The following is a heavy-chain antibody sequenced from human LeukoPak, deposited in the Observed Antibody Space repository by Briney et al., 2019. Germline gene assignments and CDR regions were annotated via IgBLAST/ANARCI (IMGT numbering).Heavy chain of an antibody. V-gene: IGHV3-21*01. CDR3: ARDGDSSGWYNGYFDY. CDR1: GFTFSSYS. Sequence: GGSLRLSCAASGFTFSSYSMNWVRQAPGKGLEWVSSISSSSSYIYYADSVKGRFTISRDNAKNSLYLQMNSLRAEDTAVYYCARDGDSSGWYNGYFDYWGQGTLVTVSS. D-gene: IGHD6-19*01. J-gene: IGHJ4*02. CDR2: ISSSSSYI.